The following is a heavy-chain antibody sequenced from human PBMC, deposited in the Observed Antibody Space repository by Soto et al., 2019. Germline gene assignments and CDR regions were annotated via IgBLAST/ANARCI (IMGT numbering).Heavy chain of an antibody. D-gene: IGHD2-15*01. V-gene: IGHV1-18*01. CDR3: ARWGMSCSGGSCYYFDY. J-gene: IGHJ4*02. Sequence: GASVKVSCKASGYTFTSYAMHWVRQAPGQGLEWMGWISAYNGNTNYAQKLQGRVTMTTGTSTSTAYMELRSLRSDDTAVYYCARWGMSCSGGSCYYFDYWGQGTLVTVSS. CDR1: GYTFTSYA. CDR2: ISAYNGNT.